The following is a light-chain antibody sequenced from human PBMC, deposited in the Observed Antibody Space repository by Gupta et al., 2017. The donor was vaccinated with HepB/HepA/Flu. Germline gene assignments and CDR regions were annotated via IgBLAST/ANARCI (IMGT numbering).Light chain of an antibody. CDR1: SSDIGAHNY. J-gene: IGLJ2*01. V-gene: IGLV2-14*03. Sequence: QSALTQPASVSGSPGQSITISCTGSSSDIGAHNYVSCYQPHTGQAPRLIIYDVSGRPSGVSVRFSGSKSGNTASLTISGLRTEDEAFYYCSSYTTTSPVAFGGGTKVTVL. CDR2: DVS. CDR3: SSYTTTSPVA.